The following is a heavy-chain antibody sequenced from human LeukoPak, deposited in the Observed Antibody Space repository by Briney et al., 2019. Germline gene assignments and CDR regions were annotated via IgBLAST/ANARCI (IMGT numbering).Heavy chain of an antibody. CDR2: IDPSDSYT. D-gene: IGHD2-2*01. Sequence: AAPLRISCKGAGYSFTSYWISWVRQMPEKGREWLGRIDPSDSYTNYSPSFQGHVTISADKSISTAYLQWSSLKASDTAMYYCARFGPYCSSTSCYGNWFDPWGQGTLVTVSS. CDR1: GYSFTSYW. V-gene: IGHV5-10-1*01. J-gene: IGHJ5*02. CDR3: ARFGPYCSSTSCYGNWFDP.